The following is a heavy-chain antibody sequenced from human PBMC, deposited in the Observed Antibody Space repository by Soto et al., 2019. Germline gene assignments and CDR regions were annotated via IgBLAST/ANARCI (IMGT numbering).Heavy chain of an antibody. D-gene: IGHD2-15*01. CDR1: GFTFSSYA. V-gene: IGHV3-23*01. CDR3: SKDLVVIPLAAKTHY. Sequence: GGCLRLSCAASGFTFSSYAMSWVRQAPGKGLEWVSAISGSGGSTYYADSVKGRFTISRDNSKNTLYLQMNSLRAEDTAVYYCSKDLVVIPLAAKTHYRGQGTLVTGSS. CDR2: ISGSGGST. J-gene: IGHJ4*02.